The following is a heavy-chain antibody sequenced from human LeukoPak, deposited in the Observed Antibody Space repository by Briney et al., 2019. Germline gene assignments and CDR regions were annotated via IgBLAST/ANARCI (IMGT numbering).Heavy chain of an antibody. CDR3: ADPPNADY. CDR2: IGGSDGRT. J-gene: IGHJ4*02. Sequence: PGGSLRLSCAASGFTFSSYGMHWVRQAPGKGLEWVSSIGGSDGRTYYAKSVMGRFTISRDNSKNTLSLQMNSLRVEDTAVYFCADPPNADYWGQGTLVTVSS. V-gene: IGHV3-23*01. CDR1: GFTFSSYG. D-gene: IGHD4/OR15-4a*01.